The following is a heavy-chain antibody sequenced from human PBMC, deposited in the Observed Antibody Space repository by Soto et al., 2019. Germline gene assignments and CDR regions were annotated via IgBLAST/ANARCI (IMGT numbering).Heavy chain of an antibody. CDR1: GVPFSSYA. Sequence: QVQLVQSGAEVKKPGSSVKVSRKAYGVPFSSYAISWVRQAPGQGLEWMGGIIPIFGTPNYAQKFQGRVTITADESTTTAYLELSSLTSEDTAMYYCARGSHSPGIAVAGYYYWGQGTLVTVSS. V-gene: IGHV1-69*01. CDR2: IIPIFGTP. J-gene: IGHJ4*02. D-gene: IGHD6-19*01. CDR3: ARGSHSPGIAVAGYYY.